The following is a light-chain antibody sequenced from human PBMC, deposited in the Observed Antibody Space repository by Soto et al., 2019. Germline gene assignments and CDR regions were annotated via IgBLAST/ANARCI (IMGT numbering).Light chain of an antibody. Sequence: QSALTQPASVSGSPGQSITISCTGTSNDVGTYNRVSWYQQYPGKAPTLMIYEVNKRPSGVSNRFSGSKSGNTASLTISGLQAEDEADYYCCPSVGSPIWVFGGGTTLTLL. J-gene: IGLJ3*02. V-gene: IGLV2-23*02. CDR2: EVN. CDR3: CPSVGSPIWV. CDR1: SNDVGTYNR.